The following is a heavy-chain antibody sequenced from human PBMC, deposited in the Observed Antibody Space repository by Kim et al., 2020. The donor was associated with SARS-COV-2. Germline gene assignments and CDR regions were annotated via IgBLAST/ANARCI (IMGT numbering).Heavy chain of an antibody. CDR3: AKDGGSGSYSFDY. Sequence: GGSLRLSCAASGFIFSSYAMSWVRQAPGKGLEWVSVVFSGGTGTYYADSVKGRFTISRDNSKNTLYLQMNSLRAEDTAVYYCAKDGGSGSYSFDYWGQGT. CDR2: VFSGGTGT. D-gene: IGHD3-10*01. V-gene: IGHV3-23*03. J-gene: IGHJ4*02. CDR1: GFIFSSYA.